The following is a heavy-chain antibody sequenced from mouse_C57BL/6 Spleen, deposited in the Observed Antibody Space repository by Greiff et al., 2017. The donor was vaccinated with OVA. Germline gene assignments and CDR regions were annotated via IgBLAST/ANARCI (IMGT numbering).Heavy chain of an antibody. D-gene: IGHD1-1*01. CDR2: IHPNSGST. V-gene: IGHV1-64*01. Sequence: QVQLQQPGAELVKPGASVKLSCKASGYTFTSYWMHWVKQRPGQGLEWIGMIHPNSGSTNYNEKFKSKATLTVDKSSSTAYMQLSSLTSEDSAVYYCARSPNNYGSSYLLDYWGQGTTLTVSS. CDR1: GYTFTSYW. CDR3: ARSPNNYGSSYLLDY. J-gene: IGHJ2*01.